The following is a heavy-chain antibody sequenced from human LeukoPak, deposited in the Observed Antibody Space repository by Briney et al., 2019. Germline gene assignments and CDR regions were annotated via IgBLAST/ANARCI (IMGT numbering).Heavy chain of an antibody. J-gene: IGHJ4*02. Sequence: PSETLSLTCTVSGGSISSYYWSWIRQPPGKGLEWIGYIYYSGSTNYNPSLKSRVTISVDTSKSQFSLKLSSVTAADTAVYYCARRRRSSWAFDYWGQGTLVTVSS. CDR2: IYYSGST. CDR3: ARRRRSSWAFDY. CDR1: GGSISSYY. D-gene: IGHD6-13*01. V-gene: IGHV4-59*08.